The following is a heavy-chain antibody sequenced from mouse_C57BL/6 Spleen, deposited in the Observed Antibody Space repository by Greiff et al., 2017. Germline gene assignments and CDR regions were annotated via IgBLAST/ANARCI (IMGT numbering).Heavy chain of an antibody. CDR1: GYTFTSYW. V-gene: IGHV1-64*01. D-gene: IGHD1-1*01. CDR3: ARGLDYGSSYFDY. CDR2: IHPNSGST. Sequence: QVQLQQPGAELVKPGASVKLSCKASGYTFTSYWMHWVKQRPGQGLEWIGMIHPNSGSTNYNEKFKSKATLTVDKSSSTAYMQLSSLTSEDSAVYYCARGLDYGSSYFDYWGQGTTLTVSS. J-gene: IGHJ2*01.